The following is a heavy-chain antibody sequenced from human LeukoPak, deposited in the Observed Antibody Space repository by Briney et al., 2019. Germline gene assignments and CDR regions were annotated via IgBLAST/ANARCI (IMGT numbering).Heavy chain of an antibody. J-gene: IGHJ4*02. Sequence: GGSLRLSCAASGFTFSSYAMHWVRQAPGKGLEWVAVISYDGSNKYYADSVKGRFTISRDNSKNTLYLQMNSLRAEVTAVYYCARDPTHYYDSSGYYHIPNWGQGTLVTVSS. V-gene: IGHV3-30-3*01. CDR1: GFTFSSYA. CDR2: ISYDGSNK. D-gene: IGHD3-22*01. CDR3: ARDPTHYYDSSGYYHIPN.